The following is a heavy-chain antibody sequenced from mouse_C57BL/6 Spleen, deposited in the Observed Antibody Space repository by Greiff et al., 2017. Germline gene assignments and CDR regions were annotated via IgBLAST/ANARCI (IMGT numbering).Heavy chain of an antibody. CDR1: GYTFTSYT. D-gene: IGHD1-1*01. Sequence: VKLMESGAELARPGASVKMSCKASGYTFTSYTMHWVKQRPGQGLEWIGDINPSSGYTKYNQKFKDKATLTADKSSSTAYMQLSSLTSEDSAVYYCARGSFDYYGSSYGDYWGQGTTLTVSS. CDR3: ARGSFDYYGSSYGDY. CDR2: INPSSGYT. V-gene: IGHV1-4*01. J-gene: IGHJ2*01.